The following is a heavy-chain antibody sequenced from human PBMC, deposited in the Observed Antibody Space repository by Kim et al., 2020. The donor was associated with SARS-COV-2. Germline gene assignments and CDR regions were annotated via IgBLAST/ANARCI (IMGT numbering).Heavy chain of an antibody. J-gene: IGHJ4*02. D-gene: IGHD3-22*01. CDR3: AKVRDDRSWAFDY. CDR2: IKRKRGGGTS. Sequence: GGSLRLSCVGAGFSFIDAWMTWVRQVPGKEMEWVGRIKRKRGGGTSDYAAPVKGRFTISRDDSENTIFLQMDSLKTEDTGVYYCAKVRDDRSWAFDYWSQGTLVTVSS. CDR1: GFSFIDAW. V-gene: IGHV3-15*01.